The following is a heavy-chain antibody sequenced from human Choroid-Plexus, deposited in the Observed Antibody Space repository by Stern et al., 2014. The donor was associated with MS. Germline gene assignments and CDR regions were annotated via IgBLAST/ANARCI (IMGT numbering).Heavy chain of an antibody. Sequence: QVQLVQSGAEVKKPGSSVKVSCKASGGTISSYAISWVRQAPGQGPEWMGGIITIFGTAKYAQKFQGRVTITADASTAYMELSSLRAEDTAMYYCATKVVVVTAAPFGAFDIWGQGTMVTVSS. J-gene: IGHJ3*02. V-gene: IGHV1-69*01. CDR1: GGTISSYA. D-gene: IGHD2-15*01. CDR2: IITIFGTA. CDR3: ATKVVVVTAAPFGAFDI.